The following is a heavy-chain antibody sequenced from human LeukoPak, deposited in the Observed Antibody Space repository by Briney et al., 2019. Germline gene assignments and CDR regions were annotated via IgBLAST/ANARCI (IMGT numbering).Heavy chain of an antibody. CDR3: ARDPAEWEHPGHYYYYMDV. J-gene: IGHJ6*03. CDR2: INTDGSST. CDR1: GFTFSSFW. Sequence: GGSLRLSCAASGFTFSSFWMTWVRQAPGKGLVWVSRINTDGSSTTYADSVKGRFTISRDNAKNTLYLQMNSLRAEDTAVYYCARDPAEWEHPGHYYYYMDVWGKGTTVTVSS. V-gene: IGHV3-74*01. D-gene: IGHD1-26*01.